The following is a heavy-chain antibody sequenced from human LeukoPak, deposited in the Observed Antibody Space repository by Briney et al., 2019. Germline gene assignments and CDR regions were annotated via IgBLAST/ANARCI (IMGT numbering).Heavy chain of an antibody. D-gene: IGHD3-22*01. V-gene: IGHV1-58*02. CDR1: GFTFTSSA. CDR2: IVVGSGNT. J-gene: IGHJ4*02. CDR3: ARLSYDSSGYCFDY. Sequence: SVKVSCKASGFTFTSSAMQWVRQARGQRLEWIGWIVVGSGNTNYAQKFQERVTITRDMSTSTAYMELSSLRSEDTAVYYCARLSYDSSGYCFDYWGQGTLVTVSS.